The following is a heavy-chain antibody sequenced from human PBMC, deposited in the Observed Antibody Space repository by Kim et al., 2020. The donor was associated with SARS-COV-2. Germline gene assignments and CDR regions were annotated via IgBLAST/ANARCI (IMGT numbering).Heavy chain of an antibody. V-gene: IGHV1-18*01. J-gene: IGHJ4*02. D-gene: IGHD3-22*01. Sequence: NYAQKLQGRVTMTTDTSTSTAYMELRSLRSDDTAVYYCARTYDSSAPGGYWGQGTLVTVSS. CDR3: ARTYDSSAPGGY.